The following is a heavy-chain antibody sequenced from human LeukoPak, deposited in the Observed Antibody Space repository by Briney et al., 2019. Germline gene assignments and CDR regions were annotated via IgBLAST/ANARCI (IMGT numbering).Heavy chain of an antibody. CDR1: GGSISSSSYY. CDR2: IYYSGST. J-gene: IGHJ4*02. Sequence: SETLSLTCTVSGGSISSSSYYWGWIRQPPGKGLEWIGSIYYSGSTYYNPSLKSRVTISVDTSKNQFSLKLSSVTAADTAVYYCARDPRARGGSIAAAASWGQGTLVTVSS. V-gene: IGHV4-39*07. D-gene: IGHD6-13*01. CDR3: ARDPRARGGSIAAAAS.